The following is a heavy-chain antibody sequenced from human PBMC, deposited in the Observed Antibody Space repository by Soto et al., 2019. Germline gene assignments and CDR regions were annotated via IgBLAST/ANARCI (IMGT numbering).Heavy chain of an antibody. CDR3: ARDKYWSTFTCFGYMDV. V-gene: IGHV1-69*08. D-gene: IGHD2-2*01. Sequence: HVQLVQSGAEMKKPGSSVKVSCQASGDTFTSHTITWVRQAPGQGLAWVGRIIPMLGITDYAQRLQGRVTIDADKAAGIAYMELRNLGSEDTDLYYFARDKYWSTFTCFGYMDVWGGGTTVSVSS. J-gene: IGHJ6*03. CDR2: IIPMLGIT. CDR1: GDTFTSHT.